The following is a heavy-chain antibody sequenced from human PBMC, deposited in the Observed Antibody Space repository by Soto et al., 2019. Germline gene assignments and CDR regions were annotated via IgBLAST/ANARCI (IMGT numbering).Heavy chain of an antibody. CDR1: GFTFSSYA. D-gene: IGHD1-20*01. CDR3: ARDRDNWNHYPFSYYFDY. J-gene: IGHJ4*02. CDR2: ISYDGSNK. V-gene: IGHV3-30-3*01. Sequence: GGSLRLSCAASGFTFSSYAMHWVRQAPGKGLEWVAVISYDGSNKYYADSVKGRFTISRDNSKNTLYLQMNSLRAEDTAVYYCARDRDNWNHYPFSYYFDYWGQGTLVTVSS.